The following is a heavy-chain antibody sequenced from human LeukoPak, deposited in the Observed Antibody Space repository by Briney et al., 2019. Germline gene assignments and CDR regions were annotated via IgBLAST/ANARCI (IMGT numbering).Heavy chain of an antibody. D-gene: IGHD1-26*01. Sequence: PSETLSLTCAVYGGSITTTNWWSWVRQPPGKGLEWIGEVHLSGATNYNPSLESRVSMSIDKSKNHLSLEVTSVTAADTAIYYCTRESGAFSPFGFWGQGTLLTVSS. CDR3: TRESGAFSPFGF. CDR2: VHLSGAT. J-gene: IGHJ4*02. V-gene: IGHV4-4*02. CDR1: GGSITTTNW.